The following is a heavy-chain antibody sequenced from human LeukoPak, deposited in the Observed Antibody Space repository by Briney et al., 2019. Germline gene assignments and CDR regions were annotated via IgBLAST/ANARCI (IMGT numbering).Heavy chain of an antibody. Sequence: SETLSLTCTVSGGSISSSSYYWGWIRQPPGKGLEWIGSIYYSGGTYYNPSLKSRVTISVDTSKNQFSLKLSSVTAADTAVYYCASRPYCSGGSCYSSDYWGQGTLVTVSS. D-gene: IGHD2-15*01. CDR2: IYYSGGT. CDR3: ASRPYCSGGSCYSSDY. J-gene: IGHJ4*02. V-gene: IGHV4-39*01. CDR1: GGSISSSSYY.